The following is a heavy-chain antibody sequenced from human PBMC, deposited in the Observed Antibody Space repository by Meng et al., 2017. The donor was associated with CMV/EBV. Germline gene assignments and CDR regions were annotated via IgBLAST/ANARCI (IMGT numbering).Heavy chain of an antibody. CDR3: ARSSGWSRFDY. V-gene: IGHV1-2*02. J-gene: IGHJ4*02. CDR2: IDPNDDT. Sequence: QAQLVQSGCEVNKPGASVKVSCKAAGYTVTDYYIPWVRQAPGQWLEWMGWIDPNDDTNYAQNFQGRVTMTRDMSINTVYMELSRLTSDDTAVYYCARSSGWSRFDYWGLGTLVTVSS. D-gene: IGHD6-19*01. CDR1: GYTVTDYY.